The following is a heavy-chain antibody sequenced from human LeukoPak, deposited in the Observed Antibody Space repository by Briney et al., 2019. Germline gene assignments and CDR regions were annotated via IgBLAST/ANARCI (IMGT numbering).Heavy chain of an antibody. D-gene: IGHD6-13*01. CDR1: GLTFSSYE. J-gene: IGHJ4*02. CDR3: ATASGSWYRYYFDS. Sequence: GGSLRLSCAASGLTFSSYEMNWVRQAPGKGLEGMSYTSSASNMIYYAVSVKGRFTISRYNAKNSLYLQMNSLRAEDTAVYYCATASGSWYRYYFDSWGQGILVTVSS. V-gene: IGHV3-48*03. CDR2: TSSASNMI.